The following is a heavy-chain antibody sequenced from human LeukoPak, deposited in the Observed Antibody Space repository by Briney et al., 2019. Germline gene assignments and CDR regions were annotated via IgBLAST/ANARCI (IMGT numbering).Heavy chain of an antibody. D-gene: IGHD3-22*01. CDR1: GGSFSGYY. V-gene: IGHV4-34*01. Sequence: ASETLSLTCAVYGGSFSGYYWSWIRQPPGKGLEWIGEINHSGSTNYNPSLKSRVTKSVDTSKNQFSLKLSSVTAADTAVYYCARGPALREYYYDSSGYYHHFEYWGQGTLVTVSS. CDR2: INHSGST. CDR3: ARGPALREYYYDSSGYYHHFEY. J-gene: IGHJ4*02.